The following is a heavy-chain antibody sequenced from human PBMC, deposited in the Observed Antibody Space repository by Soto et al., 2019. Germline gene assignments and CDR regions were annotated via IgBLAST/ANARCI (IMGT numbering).Heavy chain of an antibody. V-gene: IGHV1-69*02. D-gene: IGHD2-21*02. J-gene: IGHJ4*02. CDR2: IIPILGIA. CDR1: GGTFSSYT. Sequence: QVQLVQSGAEVKKPGSSVKVSCKASGGTFSSYTISWVRQAPGQGLEWMGRIIPILGIANYAQKFQGRVTITADKSTSTAYMELSSLRSEDTAVYYGARGGAYCGGDCYSEFDYWGQGTLVTVSS. CDR3: ARGGAYCGGDCYSEFDY.